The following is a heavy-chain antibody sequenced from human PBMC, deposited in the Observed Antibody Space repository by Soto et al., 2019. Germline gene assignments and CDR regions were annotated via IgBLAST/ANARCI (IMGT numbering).Heavy chain of an antibody. CDR3: ARGLSRLQRVLH. CDR1: GGSFSCYY. D-gene: IGHD4-4*01. CDR2: INHSGST. J-gene: IGHJ4*02. V-gene: IGHV4-34*01. Sequence: SETLSLTCAVYGGSFSCYYWSWIRQPPGKGLEWIGEINHSGSTNYNPSLKSRVTISVDTSKNQFSLKLSSVTAADTAVYYCARGLSRLQRVLHWGQGTLVTVSS.